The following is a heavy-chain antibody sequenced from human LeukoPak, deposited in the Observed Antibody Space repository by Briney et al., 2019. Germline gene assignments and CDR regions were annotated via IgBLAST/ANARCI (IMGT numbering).Heavy chain of an antibody. V-gene: IGHV3-11*01. D-gene: IGHD3-16*01. CDR2: ITSGGAST. J-gene: IGHJ4*02. Sequence: GGSLRLSCDASGFSISDYYMSWIRQSPGKGLEWISYITSGGASTNYADSVKGRFTISRDKAKNSLALQLNSLRAEDTAVYYCTRQRRGTYYAFDSWGQGTLVTVSS. CDR1: GFSISDYY. CDR3: TRQRRGTYYAFDS.